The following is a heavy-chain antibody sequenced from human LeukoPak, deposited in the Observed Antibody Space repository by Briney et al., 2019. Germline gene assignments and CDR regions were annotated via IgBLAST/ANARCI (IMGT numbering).Heavy chain of an antibody. J-gene: IGHJ5*02. V-gene: IGHV3-7*03. CDR3: ATRYWFDP. CDR2: IKHDGSEK. CDR1: GFTFGDYW. Sequence: GGSLRLSCAASGFTFGDYWMSWVRQAPGKGLEWVASIKHDGSEKYFVDSVKGRFTISRDNAKNSLFLQMNSLRAEDTAVYYCATRYWFDPWGQGTLVTVSS.